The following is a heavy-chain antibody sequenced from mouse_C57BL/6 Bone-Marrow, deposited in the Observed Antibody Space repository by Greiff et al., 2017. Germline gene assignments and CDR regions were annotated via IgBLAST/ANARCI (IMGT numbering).Heavy chain of an antibody. CDR2: IDPNSGGT. J-gene: IGHJ2*01. V-gene: IGHV1-72*01. CDR1: GYTFTSYW. CDR3: ARCDTTVVAPGEYYFEY. Sequence: VQLQQPGAELVKPGASVKLSCKASGYTFTSYWMHWVKQRPGRGLEWIGRIDPNSGGTKYNEKFKSKATLTVDKPSSTAYMQLSSLTSEDSAVYYCARCDTTVVAPGEYYFEYWGQGTTLTVSS. D-gene: IGHD1-1*01.